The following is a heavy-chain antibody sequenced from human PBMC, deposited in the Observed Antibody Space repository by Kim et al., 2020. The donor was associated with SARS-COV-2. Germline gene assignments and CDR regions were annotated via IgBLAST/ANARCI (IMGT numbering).Heavy chain of an antibody. CDR2: INHSGST. D-gene: IGHD6-13*01. CDR1: GGSFSGYY. CDR3: ARNKGSSPMDV. Sequence: SETLSLTCAVYGGSFSGYYWSWIRQPPGKGLEWIGEINHSGSTNYNPSLKSRVTISVDTSKNQFSLKLSSVTAADTAVYYCARNKGSSPMDVWGQGTTVAVSS. J-gene: IGHJ6*02. V-gene: IGHV4-34*01.